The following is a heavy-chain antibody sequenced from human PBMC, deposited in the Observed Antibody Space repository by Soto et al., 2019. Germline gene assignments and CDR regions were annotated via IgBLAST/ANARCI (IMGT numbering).Heavy chain of an antibody. J-gene: IGHJ6*03. V-gene: IGHV4-59*08. CDR3: ARRGRGKDSYYYYYMDV. CDR1: GGSISSYY. Sequence: SETLSLTCTVSGGSISSYYWSWIRQPPGKGLEWIGYIYYSGSTNYNPSLKSRVTISVDTSKNQFSLKLSSVTAADTAVYYCARRGRGKDSYYYYYMDVWGKGTTVTVSS. CDR2: IYYSGST. D-gene: IGHD2-15*01.